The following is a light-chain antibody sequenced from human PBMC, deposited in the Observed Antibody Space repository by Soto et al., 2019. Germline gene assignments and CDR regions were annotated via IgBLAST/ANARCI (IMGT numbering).Light chain of an antibody. CDR2: VNSEGSH. CDR1: SGHSNYA. Sequence: QPVLTQSPSASASLGASVKLTCTLSSGHSNYAIAWHQQQPGKGPRYLMKVNSEGSHSKGDGIPDRFSGSRSGTERYLTISSLQSEDEADYYCQTWGTGFHVLFGGGTKLTVL. CDR3: QTWGTGFHVL. J-gene: IGLJ2*01. V-gene: IGLV4-69*01.